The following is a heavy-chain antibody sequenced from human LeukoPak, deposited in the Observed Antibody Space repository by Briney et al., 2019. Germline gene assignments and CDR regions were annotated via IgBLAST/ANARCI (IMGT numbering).Heavy chain of an antibody. CDR3: ARGIFGMVLNAFDL. CDR1: GGSISSYY. V-gene: IGHV4-59*01. D-gene: IGHD3-3*01. Sequence: PSETLSLTCTVSGGSISSYYWTSIRQPPGGGLEWVGYISYGGSTNYNPSLKSRVTISVDTSTNQFSLKLSSVTAADTAVYYCARGIFGMVLNAFDLWGRGTMVTVSS. J-gene: IGHJ3*01. CDR2: ISYGGST.